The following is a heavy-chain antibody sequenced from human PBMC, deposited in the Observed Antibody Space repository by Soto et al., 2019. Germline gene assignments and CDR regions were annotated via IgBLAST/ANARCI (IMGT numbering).Heavy chain of an antibody. Sequence: QVQLVESGGGVVQPGRSLRLSCAASGFTFSSYAMHWVRQAPGKGLEWVAVISYDGSNKYYADSVKGRFTISRDNSKNSLYLQMNSLRAEDTAVYYCAREERGYDSSGYQGYFDYWGQGTPVTVSS. CDR2: ISYDGSNK. CDR1: GFTFSSYA. J-gene: IGHJ4*02. V-gene: IGHV3-30-3*01. D-gene: IGHD3-22*01. CDR3: AREERGYDSSGYQGYFDY.